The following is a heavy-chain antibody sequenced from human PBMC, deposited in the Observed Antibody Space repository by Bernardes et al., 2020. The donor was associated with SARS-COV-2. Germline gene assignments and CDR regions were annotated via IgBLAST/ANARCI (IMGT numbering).Heavy chain of an antibody. CDR1: GYTFTAYY. J-gene: IGHJ3*01. CDR2: ITANSGDT. CDR3: ARVYRSTFSAFDF. D-gene: IGHD2-2*01. Sequence: ASVKVSCKASGYTFTAYYIHWVRQAPGQGLEWMGWITANSGDTTYAQKFQGRVTMTRDTSINTAYVELSRLISDDTAVYYCARVYRSTFSAFDFWGQGTMVTGAS. V-gene: IGHV1-2*02.